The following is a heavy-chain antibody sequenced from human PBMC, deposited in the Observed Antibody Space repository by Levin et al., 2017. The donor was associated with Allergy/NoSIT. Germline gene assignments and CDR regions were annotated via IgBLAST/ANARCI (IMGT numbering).Heavy chain of an antibody. J-gene: IGHJ4*02. CDR3: ARHFGGHSYGLFDY. V-gene: IGHV4-59*08. CDR1: DGSITDFH. Sequence: PSETLSLTCSVSDGSITDFHWSWIRQPPGKGLEHIGYISYNGNTEYNPSLGSRVTVSLDTSKNQFSLKLSPVTAADTAVYYCARHFGGHSYGLFDYWGRGTLVTVSS. D-gene: IGHD5-18*01. CDR2: ISYNGNT.